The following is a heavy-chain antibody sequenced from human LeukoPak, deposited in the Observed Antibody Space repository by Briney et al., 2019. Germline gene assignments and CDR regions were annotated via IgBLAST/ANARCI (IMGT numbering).Heavy chain of an antibody. J-gene: IGHJ3*02. CDR1: GGSISSYY. Sequence: SETLSLTCSVSGGSISSYYWSWIRLPPGKGLEWIGYLSKSGNANYSPSLKSRVTIFGDTSKNQFFLKLSSVTAADTAVYYCARARYVNSFYAFDIWGQGTLVTVSS. CDR2: LSKSGNA. V-gene: IGHV4-59*01. CDR3: ARARYVNSFYAFDI. D-gene: IGHD3-9*01.